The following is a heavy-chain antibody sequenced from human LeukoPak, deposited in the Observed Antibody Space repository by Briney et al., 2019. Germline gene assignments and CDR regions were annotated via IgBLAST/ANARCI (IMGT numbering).Heavy chain of an antibody. CDR2: IKQDGSEK. Sequence: GGSLRLSCAASGFTFSSYWISWVRQAPGKGREWVANIKQDGSEKYYVDSVKGRFTISRDNAKNSLYLQMNSLRAEDTAVYCCARDLYGMDVWGQGTTVTVSS. CDR3: ARDLYGMDV. V-gene: IGHV3-7*01. J-gene: IGHJ6*02. CDR1: GFTFSSYW.